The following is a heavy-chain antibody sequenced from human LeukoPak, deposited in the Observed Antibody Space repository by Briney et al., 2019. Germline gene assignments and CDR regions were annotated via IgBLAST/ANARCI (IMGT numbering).Heavy chain of an antibody. CDR1: GDSISTYY. J-gene: IGHJ4*02. V-gene: IGHV4-59*08. Sequence: SETLSLTCTVSGDSISTYYWSWIRQPPGKGLEWIGYIHYSGSTNYNPSLRSRVTISVDTSKNQFSLKLSSATAADTAVYFCARRAINSVMFDYWGQGTLVTVSA. D-gene: IGHD3-16*01. CDR3: ARRAINSVMFDY. CDR2: IHYSGST.